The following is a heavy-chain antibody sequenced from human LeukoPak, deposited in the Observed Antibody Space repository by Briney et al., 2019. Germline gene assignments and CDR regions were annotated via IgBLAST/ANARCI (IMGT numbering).Heavy chain of an antibody. V-gene: IGHV1-46*01. CDR2: INPSGAGT. Sequence: ASVRVSCKASGYTFTNYYMHWVRQAPGQGLEWMGVINPSGAGTTYAQKSQGRVTMTRDTSTSTVYMELSSLRSEDTAVYYCAGEDSSGFDFWGQGTLVTVSS. J-gene: IGHJ4*02. D-gene: IGHD3-22*01. CDR1: GYTFTNYY. CDR3: AGEDSSGFDF.